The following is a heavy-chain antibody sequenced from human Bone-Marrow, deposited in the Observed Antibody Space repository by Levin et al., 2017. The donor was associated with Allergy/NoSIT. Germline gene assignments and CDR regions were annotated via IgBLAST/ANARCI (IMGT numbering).Heavy chain of an antibody. Sequence: GSLRLSCTLSGDSIEIYYWSWIRQFAGKGLEWIGRSHASGSTNYNPSLKSRVSMSVDTSKSLFSLRLISVTAADTAVYYCVRDRNGYYDNSGYYYYFDSWGQGTLVTVSS. CDR3: VRDRNGYYDNSGYYYYFDS. CDR2: SHASGST. CDR1: GDSIEIYY. V-gene: IGHV4-4*07. J-gene: IGHJ4*02. D-gene: IGHD3-22*01.